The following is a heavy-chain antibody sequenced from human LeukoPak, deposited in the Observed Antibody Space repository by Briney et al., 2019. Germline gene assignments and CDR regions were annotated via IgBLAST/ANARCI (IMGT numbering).Heavy chain of an antibody. CDR3: AGGRHDFWSGDL. CDR2: MSYDESKR. CDR1: GFSVNSYG. V-gene: IGHV3-30-3*01. J-gene: IGHJ4*02. D-gene: IGHD3-3*01. Sequence: GGSLRLSCVASGFSVNSYGMHWVRQAPGKGLEWVGVMSYDESKRYYADSVKGRFTISRDNSKNTLYVQMNSLRVDDTAVYYCAGGRHDFWSGDLWGQGTLVIVSS.